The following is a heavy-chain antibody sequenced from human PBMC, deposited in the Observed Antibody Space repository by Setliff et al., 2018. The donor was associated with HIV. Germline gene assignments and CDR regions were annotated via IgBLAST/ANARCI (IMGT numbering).Heavy chain of an antibody. CDR3: ARTVNDYGDYYFDY. CDR2: INAGTGNT. CDR1: GYTFTSYA. D-gene: IGHD4-17*01. J-gene: IGHJ4*02. V-gene: IGHV1-3*01. Sequence: ASVKVSCKASGYTFTSYAMHWVRQAPGQRLEWMGWINAGTGNTKYSQNFQGRVTFSRDTSASTANMELSSLRSEDTAVYYCARTVNDYGDYYFDYWGQGTLVTVSS.